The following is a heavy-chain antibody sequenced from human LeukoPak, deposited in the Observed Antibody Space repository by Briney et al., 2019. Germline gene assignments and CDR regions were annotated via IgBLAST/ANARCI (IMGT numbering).Heavy chain of an antibody. D-gene: IGHD7-27*01. CDR1: XGSISSSSCY. CDR2: IYYSGST. V-gene: IGHV4-39*01. Sequence: PSETLSXXXXXXXGSISSSSCYWGWIRQPPGKGLEWIGSIYYSGSTYYSPSLKSRLTISVDTSKNQFSLKLSSVTAADTALYYCARLYTWGSRGYYFDYWGQGTLVTVSS. CDR3: ARLYTWGSRGYYFDY. J-gene: IGHJ4*02.